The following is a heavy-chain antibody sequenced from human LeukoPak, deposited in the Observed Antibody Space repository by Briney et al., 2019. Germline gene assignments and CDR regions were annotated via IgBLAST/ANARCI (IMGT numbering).Heavy chain of an antibody. CDR1: GFTFSSYG. CDR2: ISYDGSNK. V-gene: IGHV3-30*03. J-gene: IGHJ5*01. CDR3: VRVARLADS. Sequence: GRSLRLSCAASGFTFSSYGMHWVRQAPGKGLEWVAVISYDGSNKYYADSVKGRFTISRDNSKNTLYLQMNSLRAEDTAVYYCVRVARLADSWGQGTLVTVSS.